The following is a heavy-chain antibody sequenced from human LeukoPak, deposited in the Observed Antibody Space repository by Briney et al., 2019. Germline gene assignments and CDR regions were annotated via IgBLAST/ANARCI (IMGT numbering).Heavy chain of an antibody. CDR3: AKEKSSSWYGGYFDY. V-gene: IGHV3-30*18. D-gene: IGHD6-13*01. Sequence: GGSLRLSCAASEFTFNSHVMHWFRQAPGKGLEWVAVISADGKTAYYADSLKGRFTISRDNSKNTLYLQMNSLRAEDTAVYYCAKEKSSSWYGGYFDYWGQGTLVTVSS. CDR2: ISADGKTA. J-gene: IGHJ4*02. CDR1: EFTFNSHV.